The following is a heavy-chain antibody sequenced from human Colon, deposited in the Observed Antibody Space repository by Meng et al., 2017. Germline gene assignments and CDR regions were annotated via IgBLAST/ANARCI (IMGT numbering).Heavy chain of an antibody. CDR3: ARERLGESPDY. D-gene: IGHD3-16*01. CDR1: GYTFNTHH. V-gene: IGHV1-46*02. Sequence: VRLVQSGAEVKKPGASVKVSCKASGYTFNTHHMHRVRQAPGQGLEWMGIINPSGGDTLYAQKFQGRVTMTSDTSTSTVYMELSSLRSEDTAVYYCARERLGESPDYWGQGTLVTVSS. CDR2: INPSGGDT. J-gene: IGHJ4*02.